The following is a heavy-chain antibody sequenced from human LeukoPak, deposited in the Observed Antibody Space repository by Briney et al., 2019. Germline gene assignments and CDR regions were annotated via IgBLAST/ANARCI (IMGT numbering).Heavy chain of an antibody. Sequence: GGSLRLSCAASGFTFSNAWMSWVRQAQGKGLGWVAVISYDGSNKYYADSVKGRFTISRDNSKNTLYLQMNSLRAEDTAVYYCARVSEQQLVPNWGQGTLVTVSS. D-gene: IGHD6-13*01. CDR3: ARVSEQQLVPN. CDR1: GFTFSNAW. V-gene: IGHV3-30-3*01. J-gene: IGHJ4*02. CDR2: ISYDGSNK.